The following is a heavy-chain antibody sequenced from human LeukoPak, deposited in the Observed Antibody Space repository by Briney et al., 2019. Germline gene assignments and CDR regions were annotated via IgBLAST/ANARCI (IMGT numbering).Heavy chain of an antibody. D-gene: IGHD3-22*01. CDR1: GGSISSSY. CDR3: ARHYNYDSGGDPFDF. Sequence: SETLSLTRTVSGGSISSSYWSWIRQPPGKGLECIGYIYYSGDTNYNPSLKSRVSMSLDTSKNQLSLKLSSVTAADTAVYYCARHYNYDSGGDPFDFWGQGTLVTVSA. J-gene: IGHJ4*02. CDR2: IYYSGDT. V-gene: IGHV4-59*08.